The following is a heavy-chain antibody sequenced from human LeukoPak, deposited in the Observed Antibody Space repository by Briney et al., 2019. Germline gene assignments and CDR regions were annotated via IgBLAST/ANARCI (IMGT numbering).Heavy chain of an antibody. CDR3: ASRAISDFWSSYQYYFDY. D-gene: IGHD3-3*01. Sequence: SVKVSCKASGGTFSSYAISWVRQAPGQGLEWMGGIIPIFGTANYAQKFQGRVTITADKSTSTAYMELSSLRSEDTAVYYCASRAISDFWSSYQYYFDYWGQGTLVTVSS. CDR1: GGTFSSYA. V-gene: IGHV1-69*06. J-gene: IGHJ4*02. CDR2: IIPIFGTA.